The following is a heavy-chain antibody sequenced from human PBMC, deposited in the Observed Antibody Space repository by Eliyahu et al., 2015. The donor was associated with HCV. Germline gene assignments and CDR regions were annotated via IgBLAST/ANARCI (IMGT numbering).Heavy chain of an antibody. D-gene: IGHD5-12*01. V-gene: IGHV3-30*18. J-gene: IGHJ4*02. CDR1: GFTFSSYG. Sequence: QVQLVESGGGVVQPGRSLRLSCAASGFTFSSYGMHWVRQAPGKGLEGVAVISYDGSNKYYADSVKGRFTISRDNSKNTLYLQMNSLRAEDTAVYYCAKDQYSGYDYTFDYWGQGTLVTVSS. CDR3: AKDQYSGYDYTFDY. CDR2: ISYDGSNK.